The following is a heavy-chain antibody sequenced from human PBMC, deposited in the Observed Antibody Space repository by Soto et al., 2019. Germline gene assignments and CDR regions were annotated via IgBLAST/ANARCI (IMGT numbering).Heavy chain of an antibody. CDR1: GGSVSSGSYY. D-gene: IGHD5-12*01. CDR2: IYYSGST. J-gene: IGHJ4*02. CDR3: ARERGDGYNFDY. Sequence: QVQLQESGPGLVKPSETLSLTCTVSGGSVSSGSYYWSWIRQPPGKGLEWIGYIYYSGSTNYNPSIKSRVNISVDTSKNKFSLKLSSVTAADTAVYYCARERGDGYNFDYWGQGTLVTVSS. V-gene: IGHV4-61*01.